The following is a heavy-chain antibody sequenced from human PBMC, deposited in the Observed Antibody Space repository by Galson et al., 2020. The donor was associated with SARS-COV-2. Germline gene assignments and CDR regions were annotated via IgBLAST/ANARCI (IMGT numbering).Heavy chain of an antibody. CDR2: VSGSGIST. V-gene: IGHV3-23*01. CDR1: GFTFSNYA. J-gene: IGHJ4*02. D-gene: IGHD6-19*01. Sequence: GESLKISCAAYGFTFSNYAMTWVRQAPGKGLEWVSVVSGSGISTYYADSVKGQFTISRDKSKNTLYLQMHSLRVEDTAVYYCAKGLEQWLRPSIDYWGQGSLVTVSS. CDR3: AKGLEQWLRPSIDY.